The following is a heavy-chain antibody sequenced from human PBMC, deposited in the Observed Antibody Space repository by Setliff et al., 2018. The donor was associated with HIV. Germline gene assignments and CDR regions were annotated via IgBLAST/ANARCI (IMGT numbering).Heavy chain of an antibody. CDR3: ATGRGAAASNAFDI. Sequence: ASVKVSCKASGYTFTDYYMHWVQQAPGKGLEWMGRVDPEDGETIYAEKFQGRVTITADTSTDTAYMELSSLRSEDTAVYYCATGRGAAASNAFDIWGQGTMVTISS. V-gene: IGHV1-69-2*01. D-gene: IGHD6-13*01. CDR1: GYTFTDYY. J-gene: IGHJ3*02. CDR2: VDPEDGET.